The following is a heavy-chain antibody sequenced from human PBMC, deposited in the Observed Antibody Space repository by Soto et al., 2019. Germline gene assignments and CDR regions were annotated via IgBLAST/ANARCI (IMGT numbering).Heavy chain of an antibody. CDR1: GFTFSSYA. D-gene: IGHD6-19*01. CDR2: ISGSGYNT. Sequence: VGSLRLSCAASGFTFSSYAMSWVRQAPGKGLEWVSAISGSGYNTYYADSVKGRFTISRVNSKNTLYLQMNSLRAEDTAVYYCAKDSPWLVRYYYHGMDVWGQGTTVTVSS. J-gene: IGHJ6*02. CDR3: AKDSPWLVRYYYHGMDV. V-gene: IGHV3-23*01.